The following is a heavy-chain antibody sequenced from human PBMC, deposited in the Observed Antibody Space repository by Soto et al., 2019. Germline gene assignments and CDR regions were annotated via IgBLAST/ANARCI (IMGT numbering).Heavy chain of an antibody. D-gene: IGHD3-22*01. Sequence: QPGGSLRLSCAASGFTFSSYEMNWVRQAPGKGLEWVSYISSSGSTIYYADSVKGRFTISRDNAKNSLYLQMNSLRAEDTAVYYCARDSGYYSWEDFGFDPWGQGTLVTVSS. CDR1: GFTFSSYE. J-gene: IGHJ5*02. CDR2: ISSSGSTI. V-gene: IGHV3-48*03. CDR3: ARDSGYYSWEDFGFDP.